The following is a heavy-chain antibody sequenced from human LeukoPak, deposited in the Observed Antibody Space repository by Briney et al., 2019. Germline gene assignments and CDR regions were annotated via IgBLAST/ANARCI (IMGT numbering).Heavy chain of an antibody. CDR1: GFTFSNAW. V-gene: IGHV3-23*01. CDR3: AKARRGYSYGSYYFDY. CDR2: ISGSGGST. Sequence: GGSLRLSCAASGFTFSNAWMSWVRQAPGKGLEWVSAISGSGGSTYYADSVKGRFTISRDNSKNTLYLQMNSLRAEDTTVYYCAKARRGYSYGSYYFDYWGQGTLVTVSS. D-gene: IGHD5-18*01. J-gene: IGHJ4*02.